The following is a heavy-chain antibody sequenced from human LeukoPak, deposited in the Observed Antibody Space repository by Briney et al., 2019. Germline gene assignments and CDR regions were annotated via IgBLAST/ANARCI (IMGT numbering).Heavy chain of an antibody. J-gene: IGHJ4*02. CDR3: ARVYYGSGSYFGPIDY. V-gene: IGHV3-20*01. Sequence: RAGGSLRLSCAASGFTFDDYGMSWVRQAPGKGLEWVSGINWNGGSTGYADSVTGRFTISRDNAKNSLYLQMNSLRAEDTALYHCARVYYGSGSYFGPIDYWGQGTLVTVSS. D-gene: IGHD3-10*01. CDR1: GFTFDDYG. CDR2: INWNGGST.